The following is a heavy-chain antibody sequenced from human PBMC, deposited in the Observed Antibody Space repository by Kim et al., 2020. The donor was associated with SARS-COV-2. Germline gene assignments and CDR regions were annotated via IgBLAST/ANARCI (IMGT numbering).Heavy chain of an antibody. Sequence: SETLSLTCTVSGDSVSGYYFNWIRQSPGKGLEWIGYVYKSGSTNYNPSLKTRVTISVDAAKSQFSLKLTSVTAADTGVYYCARQGRVEATKVFDYYGLDVWGQGTTVTVSS. CDR3: ARQGRVEATKVFDYYGLDV. CDR2: VYKSGST. J-gene: IGHJ6*01. V-gene: IGHV4-59*08. D-gene: IGHD1-26*01. CDR1: GDSVSGYY.